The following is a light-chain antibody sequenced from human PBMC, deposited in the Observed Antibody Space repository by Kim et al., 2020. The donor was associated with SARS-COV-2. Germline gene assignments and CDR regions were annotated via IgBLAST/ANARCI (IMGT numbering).Light chain of an antibody. CDR1: QSVSSFY. CDR2: GAS. CDR3: QQYGSSPWT. J-gene: IGKJ1*01. V-gene: IGKV3-20*01. Sequence: EFVLTQSPGTLSLSPGERATFSCRASQSVSSFYLAWYQQKPGQAPRLLIYGASIRATGIPDRFSGSGSGTDFTLTISRLEPEDFAVYYCQQYGSSPWTFGQGTKVDIK.